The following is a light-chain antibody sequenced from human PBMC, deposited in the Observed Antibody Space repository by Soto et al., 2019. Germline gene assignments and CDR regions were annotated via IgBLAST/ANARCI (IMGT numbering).Light chain of an antibody. CDR2: EVS. Sequence: QSVLTQPPSASGSPGQSVTISCTGTSSDIGAYIYVSWYQQHPGKAPKLMISEVSRRPSGVPERFSGSKSGNTASLTVSGLQADDEDHYYCSSYAGSNNFVFGTGTKV. V-gene: IGLV2-8*01. CDR3: SSYAGSNNFV. J-gene: IGLJ1*01. CDR1: SSDIGAYIY.